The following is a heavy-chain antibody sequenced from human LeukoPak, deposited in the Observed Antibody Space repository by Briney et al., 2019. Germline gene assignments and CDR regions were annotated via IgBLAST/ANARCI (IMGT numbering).Heavy chain of an antibody. CDR1: EFTFSSYW. CDR3: ARRLYSKIDY. CDR2: INSDGRTT. Sequence: GGSLRLSCEASEFTFSSYWMHWVRQAPGKGLVWVSRINSDGRTTIYADSVKGRFTISRDNAKNTLYLQMNSLRAEDTAVYYCARRLYSKIDYWGQGTLVTVSS. D-gene: IGHD4-11*01. J-gene: IGHJ4*02. V-gene: IGHV3-74*01.